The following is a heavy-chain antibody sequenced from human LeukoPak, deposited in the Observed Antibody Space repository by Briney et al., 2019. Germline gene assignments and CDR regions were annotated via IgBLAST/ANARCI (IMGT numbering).Heavy chain of an antibody. CDR2: IYYSGST. V-gene: IGHV4-59*01. Sequence: SETLSLTCTVSGGSISSYYWSWIRQPPGKGLEWIGYIYYSGSTNYNPSLKSRVTISEDTSKNQFSLKLSSVTAADTGVYCCVGCDYDAFDIWGQGTMVTVSS. CDR3: VGCDYDAFDI. D-gene: IGHD4-17*01. CDR1: GGSISSYY. J-gene: IGHJ3*02.